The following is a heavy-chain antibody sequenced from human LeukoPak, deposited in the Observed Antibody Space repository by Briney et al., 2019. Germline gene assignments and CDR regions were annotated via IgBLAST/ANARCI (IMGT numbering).Heavy chain of an antibody. Sequence: KASETLSLTCTVSGGSMSSGDYYWSWIRQPPGKVLEWIGYICYSGSTYYNPSLKSRVTRSVDTSKNQFSLKLSSVTAADTAVYYCARSPGYDILTGAYRHYFDYWGQGTLVTVSS. J-gene: IGHJ4*02. CDR1: GGSMSSGDYY. V-gene: IGHV4-30-4*01. D-gene: IGHD3-9*01. CDR2: ICYSGST. CDR3: ARSPGYDILTGAYRHYFDY.